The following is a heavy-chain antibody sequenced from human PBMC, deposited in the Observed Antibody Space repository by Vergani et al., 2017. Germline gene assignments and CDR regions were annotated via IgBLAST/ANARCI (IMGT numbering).Heavy chain of an antibody. Sequence: QVQLVESGGGVVQPGRSLRLSCAASGFTFSSYGMHWVRQAPGKGLEWVAVIWYDGSNKYYADSVKGRFTISRDNSKNTLYLQMNSLRAEDTAVYYCARTYSSGWDYFDYWGKGTTVTVSS. J-gene: IGHJ4*03. V-gene: IGHV3-33*01. D-gene: IGHD6-19*01. CDR2: IWYDGSNK. CDR3: ARTYSSGWDYFDY. CDR1: GFTFSSYG.